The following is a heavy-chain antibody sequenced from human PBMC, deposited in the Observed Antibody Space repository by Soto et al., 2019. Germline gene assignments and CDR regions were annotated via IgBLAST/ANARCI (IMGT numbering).Heavy chain of an antibody. Sequence: PSETLSLTCAFYGGSFIGYYWSWIRQPPGKGLEWIGEINDSGSTNYNPSLKSRVTISVETSKNQFSLKLSSVTAADTAVYYCARVAYYGSGSYYNTFDLWGRGTPVTVSS. D-gene: IGHD3-10*01. J-gene: IGHJ2*01. CDR2: INDSGST. V-gene: IGHV4-34*01. CDR3: ARVAYYGSGSYYNTFDL. CDR1: GGSFIGYY.